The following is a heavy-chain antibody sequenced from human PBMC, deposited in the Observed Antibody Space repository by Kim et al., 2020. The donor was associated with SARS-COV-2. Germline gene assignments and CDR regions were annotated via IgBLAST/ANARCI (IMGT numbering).Heavy chain of an antibody. J-gene: IGHJ4*02. V-gene: IGHV1-3*01. CDR3: ARGGFYGSSGSPDYYFDY. D-gene: IGHD3-22*01. Sequence: ASVKVSCKASGYTFTSYAMHWVRQAPGQRLEWMGWINAGNGNTKYSQKFQGRVTITRDTSASTAYMELSSLRSEDTAVYYCARGGFYGSSGSPDYYFDYWGQGTLVTVSS. CDR1: GYTFTSYA. CDR2: INAGNGNT.